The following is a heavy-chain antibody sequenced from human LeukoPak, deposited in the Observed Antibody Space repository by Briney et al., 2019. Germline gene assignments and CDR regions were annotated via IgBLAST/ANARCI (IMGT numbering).Heavy chain of an antibody. V-gene: IGHV4-61*10. Sequence: SQTLSLTCTVSGGSISSGSYYWSWIRQPAGKGLEWIGYIYYSGSTNYNPSLKSRVTISVDTSKNQFSLKLSSVTAADTAVYYCARKWAYSSSLYDYWGQGTLVTVSS. CDR1: GGSISSGSYY. CDR3: ARKWAYSSSLYDY. J-gene: IGHJ4*02. D-gene: IGHD6-6*01. CDR2: IYYSGST.